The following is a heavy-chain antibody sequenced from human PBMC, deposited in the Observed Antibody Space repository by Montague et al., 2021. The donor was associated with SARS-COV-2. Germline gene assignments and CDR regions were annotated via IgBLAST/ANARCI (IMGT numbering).Heavy chain of an antibody. J-gene: IGHJ6*02. D-gene: IGHD3-3*01. V-gene: IGHV4-61*01. CDR3: ARHPWHITIFGVVTRYGMDV. CDR2: IYYRGST. Sequence: SETLSLTCTVSGDSVGSGSYYWSWIRQPPGKGLEWIGYIYYRGSTNYIPSLKSRVTISVDTSKNQFSLKLSSVTAADTAVYYCARHPWHITIFGVVTRYGMDVWGQGTTVTVSS. CDR1: GDSVGSGSYY.